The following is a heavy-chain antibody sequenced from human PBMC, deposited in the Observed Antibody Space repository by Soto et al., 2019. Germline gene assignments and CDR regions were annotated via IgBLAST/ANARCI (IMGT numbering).Heavy chain of an antibody. Sequence: SETLSLTCTVSGGSISSGDYYWSWIRQPPGKGLEWIGYIYYSGSTYYNPSLKSRVTISVDTSKNQFSLKLSSVTAADTAVYYCARDKAAADIFDYWGQGTLVTVSS. CDR3: ARDKAAADIFDY. D-gene: IGHD6-13*01. CDR2: IYYSGST. V-gene: IGHV4-30-4*01. CDR1: GGSISSGDYY. J-gene: IGHJ4*02.